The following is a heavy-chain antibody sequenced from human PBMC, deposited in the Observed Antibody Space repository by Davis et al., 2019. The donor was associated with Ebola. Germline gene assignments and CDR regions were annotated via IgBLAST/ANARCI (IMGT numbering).Heavy chain of an antibody. CDR3: AKDRTSGDGYWEFDH. D-gene: IGHD5-24*01. CDR2: LIGVSGST. J-gene: IGHJ4*02. V-gene: IGHV3-23*01. Sequence: PGGSLRLSCAASGFTFGIYAMSWVRQAPGKGLEWVSGLIGVSGSTHYADSVKGRFTISRDISTNTVFLQMNSLRAEDTALYYCAKDRTSGDGYWEFDHWGQGTLVTVSS. CDR1: GFTFGIYA.